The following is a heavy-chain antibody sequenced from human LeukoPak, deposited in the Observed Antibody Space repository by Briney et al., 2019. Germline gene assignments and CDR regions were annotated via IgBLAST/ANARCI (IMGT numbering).Heavy chain of an antibody. CDR1: GGSISSYY. D-gene: IGHD3-10*01. Sequence: SETLSLTCTVSGGSISSYYWSWIRQPPGKGLEWIGYIYTSGSTNYNPSLKSRVTISVDTSKNQFSLKLSSVTAADTAVYYCARQGLWFGGFYFDYWGQGTLVTLSS. J-gene: IGHJ4*02. CDR3: ARQGLWFGGFYFDY. V-gene: IGHV4-4*09. CDR2: IYTSGST.